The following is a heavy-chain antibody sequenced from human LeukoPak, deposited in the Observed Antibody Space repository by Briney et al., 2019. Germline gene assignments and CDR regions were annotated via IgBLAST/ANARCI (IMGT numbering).Heavy chain of an antibody. D-gene: IGHD5-18*01. Sequence: PGGSLRLSCAASGFTFSSYAMSWVRQAPGKGLEWVSAISGSGGSTYYADSVKGRFTISRDNSKNTLYLQMNSLRAEDTAVYYCAKARTRIQLWLLGYWGQGTLVTVSS. J-gene: IGHJ4*02. CDR3: AKARTRIQLWLLGY. V-gene: IGHV3-23*01. CDR2: ISGSGGST. CDR1: GFTFSSYA.